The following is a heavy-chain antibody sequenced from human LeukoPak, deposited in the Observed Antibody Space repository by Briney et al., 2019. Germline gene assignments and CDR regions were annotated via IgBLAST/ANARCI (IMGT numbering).Heavy chain of an antibody. V-gene: IGHV1-69*13. CDR2: IIPIFGTA. CDR3: ARGMVQWPVMGCYYFDY. Sequence: GASVKVSCKASGGTFSSYAISWVRQAPGQGLEWMGGIIPIFGTANYAQKFQGRVTITADESTSTAYMELSSLRSEDTAVYYCARGMVQWPVMGCYYFDYWGQGTLVTVSS. D-gene: IGHD1-26*01. CDR1: GGTFSSYA. J-gene: IGHJ4*02.